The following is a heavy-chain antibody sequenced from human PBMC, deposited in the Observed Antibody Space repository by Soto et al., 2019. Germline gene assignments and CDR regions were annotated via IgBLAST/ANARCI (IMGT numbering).Heavy chain of an antibody. Sequence: QVQLQESGPGLVKPSQTLSLTCTVSGGSISSDGSYWSWIRQHSGKGLEWVGYIYYSGSTYYNPSLKSRITMSIGTSTNQFSLRLNSVTAADTAVYYCARRPGYCSGGSCYGAIRGSFDIWGQGTMVTVSS. CDR3: ARRPGYCSGGSCYGAIRGSFDI. CDR1: GGSISSDGSY. D-gene: IGHD2-15*01. V-gene: IGHV4-31*03. CDR2: IYYSGST. J-gene: IGHJ3*02.